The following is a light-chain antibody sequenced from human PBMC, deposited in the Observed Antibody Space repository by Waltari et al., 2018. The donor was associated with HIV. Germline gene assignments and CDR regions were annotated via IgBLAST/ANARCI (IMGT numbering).Light chain of an antibody. Sequence: QLVLTQSPPASASLRPSVKLTCTLSSGHSSDAIATQQQQLEKGPRCSQKLTRDASHSQGTGVRDRFSGSSSGAARYLTISRLQAEDDDYYYGQNWSTGIRVFGGGTKLTVL. J-gene: IGLJ2*01. CDR1: SGHSSDA. CDR2: LTRDASH. V-gene: IGLV4-69*01. CDR3: QNWSTGIRV.